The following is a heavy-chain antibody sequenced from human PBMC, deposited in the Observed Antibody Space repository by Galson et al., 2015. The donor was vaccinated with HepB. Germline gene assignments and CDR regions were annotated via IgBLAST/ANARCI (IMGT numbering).Heavy chain of an antibody. CDR2: INQDGSEK. D-gene: IGHD3-10*01. V-gene: IGHV3-7*03. Sequence: SLRLSCATSGFTFSSSWMTWVRQAPGKGLEWVANINQDGSEKYYVDSVKGRFTISRDNAKNSLFLQMNSLRAGDTAVYYCAKVIRGVIVGIEFWGQGTLVTISS. CDR1: GFTFSSSW. CDR3: AKVIRGVIVGIEF. J-gene: IGHJ4*02.